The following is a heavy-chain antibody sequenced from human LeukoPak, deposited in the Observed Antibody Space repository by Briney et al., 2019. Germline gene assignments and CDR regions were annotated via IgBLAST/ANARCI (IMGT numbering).Heavy chain of an antibody. V-gene: IGHV3-11*01. Sequence: PGRSLRLSCAASGFTFSDYYMSWTRQAPGKGLEWVSYISPGSSTISYADSVKGRFTISRDNAKNSLYLQMNSLRPEDTAVYYCARGNGYYDSSGIGYWGQGTLVTVSS. D-gene: IGHD3-22*01. J-gene: IGHJ4*02. CDR2: ISPGSSTI. CDR1: GFTFSDYY. CDR3: ARGNGYYDSSGIGY.